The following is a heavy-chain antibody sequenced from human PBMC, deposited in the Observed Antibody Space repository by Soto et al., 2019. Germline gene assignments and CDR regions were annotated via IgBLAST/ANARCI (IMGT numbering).Heavy chain of an antibody. CDR2: ISGSGGST. Sequence: GGLIRLCWTACGVNFSSFAVSWVRQATGKGLEWVSAISGSGGSTYYADSVKGRFTISRDNSKNTLYLQMNSLRAEDTAVYYCAKDSTVTKTFDYWGQGTLVTVSS. CDR3: AKDSTVTKTFDY. D-gene: IGHD4-17*01. V-gene: IGHV3-23*01. J-gene: IGHJ4*02. CDR1: GVNFSSFA.